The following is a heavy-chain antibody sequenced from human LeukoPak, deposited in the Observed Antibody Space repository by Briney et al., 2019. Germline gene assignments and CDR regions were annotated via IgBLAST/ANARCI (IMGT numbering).Heavy chain of an antibody. CDR3: ERSEWLRLDLEY. CDR1: GGSISSYY. Sequence: SETLSLTCTVSGGSISSYYWSWIRQPSGKGLELIGRIYTSGITNYNPSLKSRVTMSVDTSKNQFSLKLSSVTAADTAVYYCERSEWLRLDLEYWGQGTLVTVSS. D-gene: IGHD5-12*01. V-gene: IGHV4-4*07. CDR2: IYTSGIT. J-gene: IGHJ4*02.